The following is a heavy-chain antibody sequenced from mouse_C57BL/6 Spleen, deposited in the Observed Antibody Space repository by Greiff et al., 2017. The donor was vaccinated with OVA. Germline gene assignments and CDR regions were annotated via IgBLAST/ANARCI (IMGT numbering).Heavy chain of an antibody. CDR3: AKTGNYAMDY. D-gene: IGHD4-1*01. V-gene: IGHV5-17*01. J-gene: IGHJ4*01. CDR1: GFTFSDYG. Sequence: EVQLVESGGGLVKPGGSLKLSCAASGFTFSDYGMHWVRQAPEKGLEWVAYISSGSSTIHYADTVKGRFTISRDNAKNTLFLQMTSLRSEDTAMYYCAKTGNYAMDYWGQGTSVTVSS. CDR2: ISSGSSTI.